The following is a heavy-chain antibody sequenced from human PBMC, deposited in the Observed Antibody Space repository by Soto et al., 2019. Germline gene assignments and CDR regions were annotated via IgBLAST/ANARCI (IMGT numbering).Heavy chain of an antibody. CDR3: ARGFTGSAGRFDP. V-gene: IGHV5-51*01. D-gene: IGHD2-8*02. CDR2: IYPGKSQT. Sequence: LGESLKISFEGSGYKFATYWIACVRQMPGRGLEWMGIIYPGKSQTIYNPSFRGLVTISADTSLNTAYLQWDSLRASDTAIYYCARGFTGSAGRFDPWGQGTVVTVSS. J-gene: IGHJ5*02. CDR1: GYKFATYW.